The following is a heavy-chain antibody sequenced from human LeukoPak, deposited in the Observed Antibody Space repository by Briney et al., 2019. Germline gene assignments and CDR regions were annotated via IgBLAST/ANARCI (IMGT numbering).Heavy chain of an antibody. Sequence: SVKVSCKASGGTFSSYAISWVRQAPGQGLEWMGRIIPIFGTANNAQKFQGRVTITADKSPSTAYMELSRLRAEDTAVYYLASVRGFDWFDPWGQGALVTVSS. V-gene: IGHV1-69*06. CDR3: ASVRGFDWFDP. CDR1: GGTFSSYA. D-gene: IGHD3-10*01. J-gene: IGHJ5*02. CDR2: IIPIFGTA.